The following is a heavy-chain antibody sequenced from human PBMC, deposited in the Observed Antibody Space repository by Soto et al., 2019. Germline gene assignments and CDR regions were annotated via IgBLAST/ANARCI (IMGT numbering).Heavy chain of an antibody. CDR2: ISYDGSNK. CDR1: GFTFSSYA. J-gene: IGHJ4*02. Sequence: GGSLRLSCAASGFTFSSYAMHWVRQAPGKGLEWVAVISYDGSNKYYADSVKGRFTISRDNSKNTLYLQMNSLRAEDTAVYYCAKISEPTYYDFWSGYSRNYWVQGTLVTVSS. V-gene: IGHV3-30-3*02. D-gene: IGHD3-3*01. CDR3: AKISEPTYYDFWSGYSRNY.